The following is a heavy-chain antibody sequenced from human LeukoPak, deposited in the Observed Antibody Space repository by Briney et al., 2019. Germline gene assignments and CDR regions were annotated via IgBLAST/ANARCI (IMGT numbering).Heavy chain of an antibody. J-gene: IGHJ6*02. CDR3: ARDQGLTAPPPYGLDV. CDR1: GGTFIISA. CDR2: IIPVLNIT. V-gene: IGHV1-69*04. Sequence: SVKVSCKTSGGTFIISAITWVRQAPGQGLEWMGRIIPVLNITTYAQKFQGSVTITADTSTSTVYMELSSLRSEETAVYYCARDQGLTAPPPYGLDVWGQGTTVIVSS. D-gene: IGHD3-16*01.